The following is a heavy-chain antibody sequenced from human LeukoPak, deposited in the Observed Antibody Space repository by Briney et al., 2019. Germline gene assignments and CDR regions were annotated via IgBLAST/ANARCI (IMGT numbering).Heavy chain of an antibody. J-gene: IGHJ4*02. CDR2: ISGSGDTT. D-gene: IGHD5-18*01. CDR1: GFIFSNYA. V-gene: IGHV3-23*01. CDR3: AKVLEADTAMVTGFPYDY. Sequence: GESLRLSCATSGFIFSNYAVNWVRQAPGKGLEWVSIISGSGDTTYYADSVKGRFTISRDNSKNTLYLQMNSLRAEDTAVYYCAKVLEADTAMVTGFPYDYWGQGTLVTVSS.